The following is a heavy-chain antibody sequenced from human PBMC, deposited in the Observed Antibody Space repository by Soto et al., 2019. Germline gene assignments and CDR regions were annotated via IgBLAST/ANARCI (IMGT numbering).Heavy chain of an antibody. CDR1: GFTFSSYA. D-gene: IGHD6-19*01. Sequence: EVQLLESGGGLVQPGGCLRLSCAASGFTFSSYAMSWVRQAPGKGLEWVSAISGSGISTYYADSVKGRFTISRDNSKNTLYLQMNSLRAEDTAVYYCAKEGEHSSGWANFDYWGQGTLVTVSS. J-gene: IGHJ4*02. CDR3: AKEGEHSSGWANFDY. V-gene: IGHV3-23*01. CDR2: ISGSGIST.